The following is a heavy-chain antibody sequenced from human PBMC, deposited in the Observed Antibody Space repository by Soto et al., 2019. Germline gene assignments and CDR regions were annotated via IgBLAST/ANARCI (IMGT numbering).Heavy chain of an antibody. CDR2: ISGSGGST. CDR3: AKGVSRSWYSEYFEY. V-gene: IGHV3-23*01. J-gene: IGHJ4*02. CDR1: GFTFSSYS. D-gene: IGHD6-13*01. Sequence: GGSLRLSCAASGFTFSSYSMSWVRQAPGKGLEWVSAISGSGGSTYYADSVKGRFTISRDNSKNTLYLQMNSLRAEDTAVYYCAKGVSRSWYSEYFEYLGQGTLVTVSS.